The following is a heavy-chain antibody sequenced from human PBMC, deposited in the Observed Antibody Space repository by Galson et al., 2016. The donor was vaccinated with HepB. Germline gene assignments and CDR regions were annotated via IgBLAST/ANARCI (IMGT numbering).Heavy chain of an antibody. CDR2: IYSGGGT. D-gene: IGHD3-16*01. CDR3: ARGGNYAGS. V-gene: IGHV3-66*01. Sequence: SLRLSCAASGFTVSNNYMRWIRQAPGKGLEWVSFIYSGGGTYYADSVRGRSTISRDNSKNTLYLQMNSLIAEDTAVYYCARGGNYAGSWGQGTLVTVSS. J-gene: IGHJ4*02. CDR1: GFTVSNNY.